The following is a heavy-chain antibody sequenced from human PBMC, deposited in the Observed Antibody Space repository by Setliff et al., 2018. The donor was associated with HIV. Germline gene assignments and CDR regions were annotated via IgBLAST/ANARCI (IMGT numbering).Heavy chain of an antibody. J-gene: IGHJ3*02. Sequence: AASVKVSCKASGFSFSRHYMHWVRQAPGEGLEWVAMINPSDGIPSYAQKFQDRVVVTRDTSRSIVYMELSSLLSEDTAVYFCTRAFPPMIPAAFDIWGLGTRVTVSS. CDR3: TRAFPPMIPAAFDI. CDR1: GFSFSRHY. CDR2: INPSDGIP. D-gene: IGHD3-16*01. V-gene: IGHV1-46*01.